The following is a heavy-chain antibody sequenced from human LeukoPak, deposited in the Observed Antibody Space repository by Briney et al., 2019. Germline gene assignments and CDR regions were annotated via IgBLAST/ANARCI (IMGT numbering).Heavy chain of an antibody. D-gene: IGHD1-26*01. V-gene: IGHV5-51*01. Sequence: GESLKISCKGSGYTFTNYWIGGVRQMPGKGLEWMGIIYPGDSDIRYSPSFQGQVTISVDKSIITAYLQWSSLQASDTAMYYCGMSGDRVPLQDDVFDVWGQGTMVTVST. CDR3: GMSGDRVPLQDDVFDV. J-gene: IGHJ3*01. CDR1: GYTFTNYW. CDR2: IYPGDSDI.